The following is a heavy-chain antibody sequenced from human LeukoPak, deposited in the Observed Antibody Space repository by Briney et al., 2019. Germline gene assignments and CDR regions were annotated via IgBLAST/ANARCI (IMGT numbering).Heavy chain of an antibody. V-gene: IGHV3-30*18. D-gene: IGHD3-22*01. CDR3: AKGYYDSNGNFYYFDF. CDR1: GFTFSSYS. Sequence: GGSLRLSCAASGFTFSSYSMNWVRQAPGKGLEWVAVISYDGSNKYYTDSVKGRFTISRDNSKYTLYLQMNSLRAEDTAVYYCAKGYYDSNGNFYYFDFWGQGTLVTVSS. CDR2: ISYDGSNK. J-gene: IGHJ4*02.